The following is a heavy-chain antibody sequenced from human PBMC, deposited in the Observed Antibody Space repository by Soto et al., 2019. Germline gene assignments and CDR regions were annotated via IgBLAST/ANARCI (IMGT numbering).Heavy chain of an antibody. CDR2: INPANGNT. J-gene: IGHJ4*02. D-gene: IGHD3-9*01. Sequence: QVQLVQSGAEVKKPGASVKVSCKTSGYTFPRYALHWVRQAPGQRLEWMGWINPANGNTKYSQKSQGRVTFTRGTSASTAYMELSSLISEDTAVYYCARRGALTSYFVGYYFDYWGQGTLVTVSS. V-gene: IGHV1-3*01. CDR1: GYTFPRYA. CDR3: ARRGALTSYFVGYYFDY.